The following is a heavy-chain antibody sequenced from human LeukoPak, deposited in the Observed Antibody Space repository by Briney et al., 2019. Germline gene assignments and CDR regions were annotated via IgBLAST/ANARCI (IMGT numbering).Heavy chain of an antibody. J-gene: IGHJ4*02. V-gene: IGHV3-23*01. CDR3: AKDRRQLANVDY. Sequence: RPGGPLRLSCVASGFTFSSYGRSWLRQAPGKGLEWVSGFCGCGGATYCADSVRRRFTISRDNYNNALYLQMNSVRADDPALYYSAKDRRQLANVDYWGQGPLVTLS. D-gene: IGHD6-13*01. CDR1: GFTFSSYG. CDR2: FCGCGGAT.